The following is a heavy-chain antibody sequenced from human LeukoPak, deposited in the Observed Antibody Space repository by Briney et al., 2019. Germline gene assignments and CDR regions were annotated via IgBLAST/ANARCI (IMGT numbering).Heavy chain of an antibody. CDR2: IYYSGST. CDR3: ARGGSYYHFDY. Sequence: PSETLSLTCTVSGGSISSHYWSWIRQPPGKGLEWIGYIYYSGSTNYNPSLKSRVTISVDTSKNQFSLKLSSVTAADTAVYYCARGGSYYHFDYWGQGTLVIVSS. D-gene: IGHD1-26*01. V-gene: IGHV4-59*11. CDR1: GGSISSHY. J-gene: IGHJ4*02.